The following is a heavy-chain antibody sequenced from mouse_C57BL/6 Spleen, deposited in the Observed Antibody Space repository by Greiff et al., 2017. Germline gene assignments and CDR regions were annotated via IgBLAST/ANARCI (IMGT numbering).Heavy chain of an antibody. CDR1: GFTFSDYG. Sequence: EVQGVESGGGLVKPGGSLKLSCAASGFTFSDYGMHWVRQAPEKGLEWVAYISSGSSTIYYADTVKGRFTISSDNAKNTLFLQMTSLRSEDTAMYYCARIYYYGSSYPLYAMDYWGQGTSVTVSS. J-gene: IGHJ4*01. V-gene: IGHV5-17*01. CDR2: ISSGSSTI. D-gene: IGHD1-1*01. CDR3: ARIYYYGSSYPLYAMDY.